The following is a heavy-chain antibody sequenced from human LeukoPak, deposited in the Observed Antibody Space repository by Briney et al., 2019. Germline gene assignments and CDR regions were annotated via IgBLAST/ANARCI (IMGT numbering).Heavy chain of an antibody. J-gene: IGHJ4*02. CDR2: ISSSSRYI. Sequence: GGSLRLSCAASGLTFSNYSMNWVRQAPGKGLEWVSSISSSSRYIYYADSVKGRFTISRDNAKNSLYLQMSSLRAEDTAVYYCARGYHDYWGQGTLVTVSS. V-gene: IGHV3-21*01. CDR3: ARGYHDY. CDR1: GLTFSNYS. D-gene: IGHD3-16*02.